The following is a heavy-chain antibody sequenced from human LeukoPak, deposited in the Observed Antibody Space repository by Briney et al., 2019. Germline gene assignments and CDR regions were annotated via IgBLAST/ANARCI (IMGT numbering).Heavy chain of an antibody. V-gene: IGHV3-30*18. CDR3: AKEGCSGGSCSAFDY. Sequence: PGRSLRLSCAAPGFTFSSYGMHWVRQAPGKGLEWVAVISYDGSNKYYADSVKGRFTISRDNSKNTLYLQMNSLRAEDTAVYYCAKEGCSGGSCSAFDYWGQGNLVTVSS. CDR1: GFTFSSYG. CDR2: ISYDGSNK. J-gene: IGHJ4*02. D-gene: IGHD2-15*01.